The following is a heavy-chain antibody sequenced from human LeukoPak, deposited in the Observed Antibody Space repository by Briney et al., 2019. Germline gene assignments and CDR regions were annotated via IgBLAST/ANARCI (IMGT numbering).Heavy chain of an antibody. Sequence: GGTLRLSCAASGFTFSSYGMSWVRQAPGKGLEWVSAISGSGGSTYYADSVKGRFTISRDNSKNTLYLQMNSLRAEDTAVYYCAKDARRVVTQNFQHWGQGTLVTVSS. CDR1: GFTFSSYG. D-gene: IGHD4-23*01. CDR2: ISGSGGST. CDR3: AKDARRVVTQNFQH. J-gene: IGHJ1*01. V-gene: IGHV3-23*01.